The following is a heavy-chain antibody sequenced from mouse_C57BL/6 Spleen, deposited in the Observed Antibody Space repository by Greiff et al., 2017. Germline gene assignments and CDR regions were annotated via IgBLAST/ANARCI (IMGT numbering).Heavy chain of an antibody. D-gene: IGHD2-4*01. CDR2: IYIGNGYP. CDR3: ARSYDYNYFDH. J-gene: IGHJ2*01. V-gene: IGHV1-58*01. CDR1: GYKFTSYG. Sequence: EVKLQQSGAELVRPGSSVKMSCKTSGYKFTSYGINWVKQRPGQGLEWIGYIYIGNGYPEYNEKFKGMATLTSDTSSSTAYMQLSSLTSEDSAIYFCARSYDYNYFDHGGQGTTLTVSS.